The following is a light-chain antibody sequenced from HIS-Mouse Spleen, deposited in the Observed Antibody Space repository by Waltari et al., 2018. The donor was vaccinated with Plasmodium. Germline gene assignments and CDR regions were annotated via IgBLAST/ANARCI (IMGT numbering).Light chain of an antibody. Sequence: QSVLTQPPSVSGAPGQRVTISCTGSSSNIGAGYAAHWYHQLPGTAPKLLIYGNSNRPSGVPDRFSGSKSGTSASLAITGLQAEDEADYYCQSYDSSLSGWVFGGGTKLTVL. CDR3: QSYDSSLSGWV. V-gene: IGLV1-40*01. CDR2: GNS. CDR1: SSNIGAGYA. J-gene: IGLJ3*02.